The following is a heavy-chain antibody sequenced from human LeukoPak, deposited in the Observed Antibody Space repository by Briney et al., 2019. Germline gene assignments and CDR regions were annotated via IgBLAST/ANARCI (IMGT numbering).Heavy chain of an antibody. CDR3: ARGGQWLVPYYFDC. V-gene: IGHV3-30*02. Sequence: GGSLRLSCAGSGFSFSSYGMHWVRQAPGKGLEWMAFIRSDGSNKYYADSVKGRFTISRDNSKNTLYLQMNSLRAEDTAVYYCARGGQWLVPYYFDCWGQGTLVTVSS. D-gene: IGHD6-19*01. CDR1: GFSFSSYG. CDR2: IRSDGSNK. J-gene: IGHJ4*02.